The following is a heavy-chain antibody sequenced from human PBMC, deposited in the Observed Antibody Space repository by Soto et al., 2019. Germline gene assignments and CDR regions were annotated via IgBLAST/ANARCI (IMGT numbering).Heavy chain of an antibody. J-gene: IGHJ4*02. CDR2: IYYSGST. CDR3: ARDLITMIVP. V-gene: IGHV4-59*01. CDR1: GGSISSYY. Sequence: PSETLSLTCTVSGGSISSYYWSWIRQPPGKGLEWIGYIYYSGSTNYNPSLKSRVTISVDTSKNQFSLKLSSVTAADTAVYYCARDLITMIVPWGQGTLVTVSS. D-gene: IGHD3-22*01.